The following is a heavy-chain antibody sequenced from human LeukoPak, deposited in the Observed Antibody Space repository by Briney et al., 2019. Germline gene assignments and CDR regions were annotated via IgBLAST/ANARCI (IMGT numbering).Heavy chain of an antibody. Sequence: SETLSLTCTVSGGSISSYYWSWVRQPPGKGLEWIGFVYYTGSTNYSPSLKSRVTISVDKSKNQFSPRLSSVTAADTAVYYCSRLPDPWGQGTLVTVSS. CDR2: VYYTGST. CDR1: GGSISSYY. J-gene: IGHJ5*02. V-gene: IGHV4-59*12. CDR3: SRLPDP.